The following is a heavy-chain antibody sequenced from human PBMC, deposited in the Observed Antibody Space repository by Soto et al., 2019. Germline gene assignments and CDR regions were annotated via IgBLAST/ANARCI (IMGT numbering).Heavy chain of an antibody. CDR1: GFTFRGYA. CDR2: ISGSGGST. D-gene: IGHD5-12*01. CDR3: AKVPYSAYDIDY. V-gene: IGHV3-23*01. Sequence: TGGSLRLSCAASGFTFRGYAMIWVRQAPGKGLEWVSTISGSGGSTYYADSVKGRFTISRDNSKNTLYLQMNSLRADDTAVYYCAKVPYSAYDIDYWGQGTLVTVSS. J-gene: IGHJ4*02.